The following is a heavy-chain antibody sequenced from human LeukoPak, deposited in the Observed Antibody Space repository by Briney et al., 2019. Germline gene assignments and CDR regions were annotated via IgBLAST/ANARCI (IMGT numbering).Heavy chain of an antibody. CDR2: IDHSGTP. CDR1: GGSFSGYY. V-gene: IGHV4-34*01. Sequence: ETLSLTCAVYGGSFSGYYWSWIRQPPGKGLEWIGEIDHSGTPNYNPSLKSRVTISVDTSKNQFSLKLSSVTAADTAVYYCARDRRSIIAARPRNWFDPWGQGTLVTVSS. D-gene: IGHD6-6*01. J-gene: IGHJ5*02. CDR3: ARDRRSIIAARPRNWFDP.